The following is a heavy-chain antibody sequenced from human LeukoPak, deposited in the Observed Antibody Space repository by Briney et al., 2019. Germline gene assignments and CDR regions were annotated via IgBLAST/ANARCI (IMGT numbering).Heavy chain of an antibody. CDR1: GFTFSSYE. J-gene: IGHJ4*02. CDR2: ISSSGSTI. CDR3: ARDRGTYGSGSDFDY. D-gene: IGHD3-10*01. Sequence: GGSLRLSCAASGFTFSSYEMNWVRQAPGKGLEWVSYISSSGSTIYYADSVKGRFTISRDNAKNSLYLQMNSPRAEDTAVYYCARDRGTYGSGSDFDYWGQGTLVTVSS. V-gene: IGHV3-48*03.